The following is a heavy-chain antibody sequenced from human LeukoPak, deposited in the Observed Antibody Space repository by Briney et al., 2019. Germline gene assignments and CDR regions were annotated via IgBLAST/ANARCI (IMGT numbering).Heavy chain of an antibody. CDR3: ATLAAAGTLDAFDI. Sequence: ASVKVSCKVSGYTLTELSMHWVRQAPGKGLEWMGGFDPEDGETIYAQKFQGSVTMTEDTSTDTAYMELSSLRSEDTAVYYCATLAAAGTLDAFDIWGQGTMVTVSS. V-gene: IGHV1-24*01. CDR2: FDPEDGET. J-gene: IGHJ3*02. D-gene: IGHD6-13*01. CDR1: GYTLTELS.